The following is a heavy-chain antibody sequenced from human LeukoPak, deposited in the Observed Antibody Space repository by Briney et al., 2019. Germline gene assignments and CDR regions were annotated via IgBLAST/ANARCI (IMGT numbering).Heavy chain of an antibody. V-gene: IGHV1-2*02. D-gene: IGHD3-22*01. CDR1: GYTFTGYY. CDR2: INPNSGGT. J-gene: IGHJ4*02. CDR3: ARGGSLTYYYDSSGYYNDY. Sequence: ASVKVSCKASGYTFTGYYMHWVRQAPGQVLEWMGWINPNSGGTNYAQKFQGRVTMTRDTSISTAYMELSRLRSDDTAVYYCARGGSLTYYYDSSGYYNDYWGQGTLVTVSS.